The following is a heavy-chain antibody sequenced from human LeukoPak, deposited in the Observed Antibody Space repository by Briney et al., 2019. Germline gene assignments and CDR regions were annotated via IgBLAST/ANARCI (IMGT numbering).Heavy chain of an antibody. J-gene: IGHJ4*02. V-gene: IGHV4-39*07. CDR1: GGSISSGSYY. CDR3: ARGLSPKYGYNFFDY. CDR2: INHSGST. D-gene: IGHD5-24*01. Sequence: SETLSLTCTVSGGSISSGSYYWGWLRQPPGTGLEWVGKINHSGSTNYNPSLNSRVTISVDTSKNQFSLKLSSVTAADTAVYYCARGLSPKYGYNFFDYWGQGTLVTVSS.